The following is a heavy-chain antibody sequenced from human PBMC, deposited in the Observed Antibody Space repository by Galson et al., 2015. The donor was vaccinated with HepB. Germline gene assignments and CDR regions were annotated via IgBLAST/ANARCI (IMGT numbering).Heavy chain of an antibody. D-gene: IGHD5-18*01. CDR3: ARHGSNVDTAMVPFDY. J-gene: IGHJ4*02. Sequence: QSGAEVKKPGESLKISCKGSGYSFTSYWIGWVRQMPGKGLEWMGIIYPGDSDTRYSPSFQGQVTISADESISTAYLQWSSLKASDTAMYYCARHGSNVDTAMVPFDYWGQGTLVTVSS. CDR2: IYPGDSDT. CDR1: GYSFTSYW. V-gene: IGHV5-51*01.